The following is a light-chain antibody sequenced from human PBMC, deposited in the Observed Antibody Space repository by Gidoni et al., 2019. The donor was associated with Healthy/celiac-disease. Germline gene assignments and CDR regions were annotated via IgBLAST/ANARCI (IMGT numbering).Light chain of an antibody. V-gene: IGKV2-28*01. Sequence: DIVLTQSPLSLPVTPGEPATLSCRSSQSLLHSNGNIYLDWYLQTPGQSPQLLIYLGSNRASGVPDRFSGSGSGTDFTLKISRVEAEDVGVYYCMQALQTPMSTFGQGTKLEIK. J-gene: IGKJ2*01. CDR3: MQALQTPMST. CDR1: QSLLHSNGNIY. CDR2: LGS.